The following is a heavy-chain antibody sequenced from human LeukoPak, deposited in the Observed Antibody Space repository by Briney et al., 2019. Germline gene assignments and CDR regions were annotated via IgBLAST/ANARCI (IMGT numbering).Heavy chain of an antibody. CDR1: GFTFSNYA. CDR3: ASEDYDSSGYYSFFDY. J-gene: IGHJ4*02. Sequence: PGGSLRLSCAASGFTFSNYAMHWVRQAPGKGLEWVALISYDGSNKYYADSVKGRFTISRDNSKNTLYLQMNSLRAEDTAVYHCASEDYDSSGYYSFFDYWGQGTLVTVSS. CDR2: ISYDGSNK. D-gene: IGHD3-22*01. V-gene: IGHV3-30-3*01.